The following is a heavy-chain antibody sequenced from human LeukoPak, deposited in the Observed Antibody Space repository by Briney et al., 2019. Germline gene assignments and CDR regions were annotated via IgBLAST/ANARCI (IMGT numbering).Heavy chain of an antibody. CDR1: GYTLTTFD. J-gene: IGHJ6*03. CDR3: ARSLAGRSYYYYMDA. V-gene: IGHV1-8*01. D-gene: IGHD6-6*01. CDR2: MNPSSGNT. Sequence: GASVKVSCKASGYTLTTFDINWVRQATGQGLEWMGWMNPSSGNTGYAQKFQGRASMTRNTSINTAYMELSSLRSEDTAVYYCARSLAGRSYYYYMDAWGNGTTVTVSS.